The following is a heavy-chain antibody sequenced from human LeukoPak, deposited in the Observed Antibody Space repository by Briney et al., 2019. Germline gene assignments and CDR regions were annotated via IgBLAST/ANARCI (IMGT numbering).Heavy chain of an antibody. J-gene: IGHJ4*02. D-gene: IGHD3-3*01. Sequence: GGSLRLSCASSGFTFSSYAMSWVRQAPGKGLEWVSAISGSGGSTYYADSGKGRFTISRDNSKNTLYLQMNSLRAEDTAVYYCANSMELFLAWLLYLAYWGQGNLVTASS. V-gene: IGHV3-23*01. CDR1: GFTFSSYA. CDR2: ISGSGGST. CDR3: ANSMELFLAWLLYLAY.